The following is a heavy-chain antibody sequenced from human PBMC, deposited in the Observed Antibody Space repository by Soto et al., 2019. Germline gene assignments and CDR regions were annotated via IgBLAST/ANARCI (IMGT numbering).Heavy chain of an antibody. Sequence: GGSLRLSCSASGFTFSTYGMHWVRQAPGKGLEWVALIWYDGRKEDYADSVKGRFTISRDNSKNTLYLQMNSLRAEDTAVYYCARDRWIVSTITSFDYWRHGTPVTVSS. CDR1: GFTFSTYG. J-gene: IGHJ4*01. D-gene: IGHD5-12*01. CDR3: ARDRWIVSTITSFDY. CDR2: IWYDGRKE. V-gene: IGHV3-33*01.